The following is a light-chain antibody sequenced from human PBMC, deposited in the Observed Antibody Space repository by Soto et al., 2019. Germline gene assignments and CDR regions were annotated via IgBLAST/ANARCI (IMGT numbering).Light chain of an antibody. CDR1: QDISNY. CDR3: QQYENLPIT. J-gene: IGKJ5*01. V-gene: IGKV1-33*01. Sequence: DIQMTQSPSSLSASVLYIFTITCQASQDISNYLNWYQQKPGKAPKLLIFDAFSLETGVPSRFSGSGSGTDFTFTISSLQPEDIATYYCQQYENLPITFGQGTRLENK. CDR2: DAF.